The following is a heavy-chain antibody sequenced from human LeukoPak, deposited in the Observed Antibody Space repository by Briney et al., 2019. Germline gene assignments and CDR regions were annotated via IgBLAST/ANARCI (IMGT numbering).Heavy chain of an antibody. CDR3: ARIVTTGVRDY. Sequence: GASVKVSCKASGYTFTSSDITSVRQATGQGLEWMGWMNPNSGNTGYAQKFQGRVTMTRNTSISTAYMELSSLRSEDTAVYYCARIVTTGVRDYWGQGTRVTVSS. J-gene: IGHJ4*02. D-gene: IGHD4-23*01. CDR2: MNPNSGNT. V-gene: IGHV1-8*01. CDR1: GYTFTSSD.